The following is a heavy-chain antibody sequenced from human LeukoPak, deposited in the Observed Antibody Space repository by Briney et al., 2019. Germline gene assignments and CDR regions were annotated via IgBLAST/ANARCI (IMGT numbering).Heavy chain of an antibody. J-gene: IGHJ4*02. V-gene: IGHV3-33*01. D-gene: IGHD3-10*01. Sequence: RTGGSLRPSCAASGFTFSSYGMHWVRQAPGKGLEWVAVIWYDGSNKYYADSVKGRFTISRDNSKNTLYLQMNSLRAEDTAVHYCARVLGYYGSGSYYSPLDYWGQGTLVTVSS. CDR3: ARVLGYYGSGSYYSPLDY. CDR1: GFTFSSYG. CDR2: IWYDGSNK.